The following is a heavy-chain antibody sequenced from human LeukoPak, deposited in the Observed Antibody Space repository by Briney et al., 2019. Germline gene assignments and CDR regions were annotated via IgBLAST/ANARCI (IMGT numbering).Heavy chain of an antibody. J-gene: IGHJ3*02. CDR3: ARDSSTTVTGAFDI. CDR1: GFTLSRYG. V-gene: IGHV3-33*01. D-gene: IGHD4-17*01. Sequence: PGGPLRLFCGASGFTLSRYGMHGVRQAPGKGLVGVAIIWYDGSNKYYADSVKGRFTISRDNSKNTLYLQMNSRRAEDTAVYYCARDSSTTVTGAFDIWGQGTMVTVSS. CDR2: IWYDGSNK.